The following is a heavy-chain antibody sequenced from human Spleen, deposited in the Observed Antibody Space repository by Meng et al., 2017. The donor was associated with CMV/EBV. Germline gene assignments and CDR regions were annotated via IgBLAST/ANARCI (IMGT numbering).Heavy chain of an antibody. CDR1: GFTFSSYW. V-gene: IGHV3-74*01. CDR3: ARALYSSSSLSLDYYGMDV. D-gene: IGHD6-6*01. Sequence: LSLTCAASGFTFSSYWMHWVRQAPGKGLVWVSRINSDGSSTSYADSVKGRFTISRDNAKNTLYLQVSSLRAEDTAVYYCARALYSSSSLSLDYYGMDVWGQGTTVTVSS. CDR2: INSDGSST. J-gene: IGHJ6*02.